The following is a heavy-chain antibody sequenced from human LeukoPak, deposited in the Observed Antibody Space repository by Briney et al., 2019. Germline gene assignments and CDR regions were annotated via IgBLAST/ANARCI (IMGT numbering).Heavy chain of an antibody. CDR2: ISSSSSSI. CDR1: GFTFSSYS. V-gene: IGHV3-21*01. D-gene: IGHD3-10*01. J-gene: IGHJ3*02. Sequence: GRSLRLSCAASGFTFSSYSMNWVRQAPGKGLDWVSSISSSSSSIYYADSVKGRFTISRDNAKNSLYLQMDSLTAEDTALYYCARDPYYYNSGSFAAFDIWGQGTMVTVSS. CDR3: ARDPYYYNSGSFAAFDI.